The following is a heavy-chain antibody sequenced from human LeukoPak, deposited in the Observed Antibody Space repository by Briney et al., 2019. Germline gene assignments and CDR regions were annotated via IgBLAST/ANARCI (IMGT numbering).Heavy chain of an antibody. V-gene: IGHV4-30-2*01. CDR1: GGSISSGGYY. D-gene: IGHD4-11*01. CDR2: IYHSGST. CDR3: ARTKTVTTRAFDY. Sequence: PSETLSLTCAVSGGSISSGGYYWSWIRQPPGKGLEWIGYIYHSGSTYYNPSLKSRVTISVDTSKNQFSLKLSSVTAADTAVYYCARTKTVTTRAFDYWGQGTLVTVSS. J-gene: IGHJ4*02.